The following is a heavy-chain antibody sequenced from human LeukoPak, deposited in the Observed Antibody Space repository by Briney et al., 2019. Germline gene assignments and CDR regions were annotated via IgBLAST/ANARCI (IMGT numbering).Heavy chain of an antibody. CDR1: GYTFTSYG. CDR3: ARVPSSPSGSLMVFRV. D-gene: IGHD1-26*01. CDR2: MSAYNGNT. Sequence: GASVKVSCKASGYTFTSYGISWVRQAPGQGLEWMGWMSAYNGNTNYAQKLQGRVTMTTDTSTSTAYMELRSLRSDDTAVYYCARVPSSPSGSLMVFRVWGQGTMVTVSS. V-gene: IGHV1-18*01. J-gene: IGHJ3*01.